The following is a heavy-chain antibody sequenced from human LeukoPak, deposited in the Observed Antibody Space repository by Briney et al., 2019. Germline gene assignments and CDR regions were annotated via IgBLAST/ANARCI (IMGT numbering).Heavy chain of an antibody. CDR3: AIRTGRWFDP. V-gene: IGHV4-31*03. Sequence: SETLSLTCTVSGGSISSGGYYWSWIRQHPGKGLEWIGYIYYSGSTYYNPSLKSRVTISVDTSKNQFSLKLSSVTAADTAVYYCAIRTGRWFDPWGQGTLVTVSS. D-gene: IGHD1-1*01. J-gene: IGHJ5*02. CDR2: IYYSGST. CDR1: GGSISSGGYY.